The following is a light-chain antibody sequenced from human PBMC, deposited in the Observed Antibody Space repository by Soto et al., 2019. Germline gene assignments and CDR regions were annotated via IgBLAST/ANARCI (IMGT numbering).Light chain of an antibody. Sequence: EIVLTQSPGTLSLSPGERATLSCRASQSVSSNYLTWYQPKPGQAPRLLIYGASSRATGIPDRFSGSGSGTDFTLTISRLEPEDFAVYVCQQYGSSPFTFGPGTKVDIK. V-gene: IGKV3-20*01. CDR1: QSVSSNY. CDR3: QQYGSSPFT. J-gene: IGKJ3*01. CDR2: GAS.